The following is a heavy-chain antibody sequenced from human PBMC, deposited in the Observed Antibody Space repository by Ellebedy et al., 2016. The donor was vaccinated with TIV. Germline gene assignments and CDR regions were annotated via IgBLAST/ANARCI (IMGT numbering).Heavy chain of an antibody. CDR2: SRNKDYSFTT. J-gene: IGHJ5*01. CDR1: GFTFSDHF. V-gene: IGHV3-72*01. CDR3: VRGFRGLDS. Sequence: PGGSLRLSCAASGFTFSDHFMDWVRQAPGKGLEWVARSRNKDYSFTTEYAASAKGRFTLSRVESNNLLYLEMNSLKTEDTAVYYCVRGFRGLDSWGQGTLVTVS.